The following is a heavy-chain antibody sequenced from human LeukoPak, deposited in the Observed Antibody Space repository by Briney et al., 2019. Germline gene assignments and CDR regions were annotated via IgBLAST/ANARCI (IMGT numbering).Heavy chain of an antibody. V-gene: IGHV3-7*05. CDR3: ASQKNGASDY. CDR2: IKQDGSEK. Sequence: PGGSLRLSCAASGFTFSKYWMSWVRQAPGKGLEWLTNIKQDGSEKYYVDSVKGRFTISRDNAKNSLYLQMNSLRAEDTAVYYCASQKNGASDYWGQGTLVTVS. J-gene: IGHJ4*02. CDR1: GFTFSKYW. D-gene: IGHD1-1*01.